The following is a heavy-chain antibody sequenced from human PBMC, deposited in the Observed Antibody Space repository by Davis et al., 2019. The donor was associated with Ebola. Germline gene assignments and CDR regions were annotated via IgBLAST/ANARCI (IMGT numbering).Heavy chain of an antibody. V-gene: IGHV3-53*01. CDR2: IYSGGST. J-gene: IGHJ4*02. CDR1: GFTFSNAW. Sequence: GESLKISCAASGFTFSNAWMSWVRQAPGKGLEWVSVIYSGGSTYYADSVKGRFTISRDNSKNTLYLQMNSLRAEDTAIYYCARVTSGYWGQGTLVTVSS. CDR3: ARVTSGY.